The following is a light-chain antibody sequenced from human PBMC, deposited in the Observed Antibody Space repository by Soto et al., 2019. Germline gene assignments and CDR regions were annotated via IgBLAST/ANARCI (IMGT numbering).Light chain of an antibody. Sequence: EIVLTQSPGPLSLSPGERATLSCRSSQSVTSSHLAWYQQKPGQAPRLLIYGASTRATGIPDRFSGSGSVTDFTLTISRLEPEDFAVYYCEQYGTSPLTFGGGTKVDIK. J-gene: IGKJ4*01. CDR2: GAS. V-gene: IGKV3-20*01. CDR1: QSVTSSH. CDR3: EQYGTSPLT.